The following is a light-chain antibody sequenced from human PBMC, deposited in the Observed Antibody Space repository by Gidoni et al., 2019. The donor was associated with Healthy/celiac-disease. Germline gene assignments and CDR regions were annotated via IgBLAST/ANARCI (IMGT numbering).Light chain of an antibody. CDR2: ASS. CDR1: QSISSY. Sequence: IQMTQSPSSLSASVGDRVTITCRASQSISSYLNLYQQKPGKATKLLIYASSSLQIGVPSRFSGRGSGTDFTRTISSLQPEDFATYYCQQSYSTPPYTFGQGTKVEIK. CDR3: QQSYSTPPYT. J-gene: IGKJ1*01. V-gene: IGKV1-39*01.